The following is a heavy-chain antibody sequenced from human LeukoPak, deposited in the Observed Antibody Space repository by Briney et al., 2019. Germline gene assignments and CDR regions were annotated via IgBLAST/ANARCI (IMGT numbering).Heavy chain of an antibody. D-gene: IGHD3-16*02. CDR1: VWTFSSYS. J-gene: IGHJ5*02. V-gene: IGHV3-23*01. Sequence: GGSLRLSCVASVWTFSSYSINWVRRAPGKGLEGVCGIIGSGGRTFYADSVKGRFTISRDNSKNTLYLQMNSLRAEDTAVYYCAKYSSSVWGSDRLNWFDRWGQGTLVTVSS. CDR3: AKYSSSVWGSDRLNWFDR. CDR2: IIGSGGRT.